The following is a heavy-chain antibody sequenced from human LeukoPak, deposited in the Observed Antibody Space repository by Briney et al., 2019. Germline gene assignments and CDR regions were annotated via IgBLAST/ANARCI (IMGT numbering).Heavy chain of an antibody. CDR1: GESLSGFY. Sequence: PSETLSLTCAVFGESLSGFYWNWIRQTPGKGLEWIGEINHSGRANYNPSLKSRVTISVDTSKNHFSLKLSSVTAADTAIYYCARIYYDFEFDFWGQGTPVTVSS. V-gene: IGHV4-34*01. CDR3: ARIYYDFEFDF. J-gene: IGHJ4*02. D-gene: IGHD3-3*01. CDR2: INHSGRA.